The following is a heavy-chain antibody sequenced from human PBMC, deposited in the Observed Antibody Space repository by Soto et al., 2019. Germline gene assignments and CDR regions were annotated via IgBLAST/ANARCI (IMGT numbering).Heavy chain of an antibody. J-gene: IGHJ3*02. CDR3: ARGGIYCSGGSCYLYDAFDI. V-gene: IGHV3-21*01. Sequence: EVQLMESGGGLVKPGGSLRLSCAASGFTFSSYSMNWVRQAPGKGLEWVSSISSSSSYIYYADSVKGRFTISRDNAKNSLYLQMNSLRAEDTAVYYCARGGIYCSGGSCYLYDAFDIWGQGTMVTVSS. CDR1: GFTFSSYS. D-gene: IGHD2-15*01. CDR2: ISSSSSYI.